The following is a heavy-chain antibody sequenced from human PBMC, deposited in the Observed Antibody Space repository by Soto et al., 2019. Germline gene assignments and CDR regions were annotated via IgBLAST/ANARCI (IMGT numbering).Heavy chain of an antibody. J-gene: IGHJ5*02. CDR1: GGSISSYY. D-gene: IGHD3-10*01. V-gene: IGHV4-59*01. CDR3: ARLGVDYIGGGWFDP. Sequence: QVQLQESGPGLVKPSETLSLTCTVSGGSISSYYWSWIRQPPGKGLEWIGYIYYSGSTNYNPSLKSRVTISVDTSKNQFPRKLSSVTAADTAVYYCARLGVDYIGGGWFDPWGQGTLVTVSS. CDR2: IYYSGST.